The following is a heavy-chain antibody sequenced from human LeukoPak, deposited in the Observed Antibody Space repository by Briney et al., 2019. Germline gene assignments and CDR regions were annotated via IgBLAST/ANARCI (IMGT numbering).Heavy chain of an antibody. V-gene: IGHV3-30*18. CDR1: GFTFSTFG. J-gene: IGHJ6*02. Sequence: GGSLRLSCAASGFTFSTFGIHWVRQAPGKGLEWVAVISYDGTNEHYADYVKGRFTISRDNSKNTLFLQMNSLRAEDTAVYFCAKDRATLTLDYFYGMDVWGQGTTVTVSS. CDR3: AKDRATLTLDYFYGMDV. D-gene: IGHD2/OR15-2a*01. CDR2: ISYDGTNE.